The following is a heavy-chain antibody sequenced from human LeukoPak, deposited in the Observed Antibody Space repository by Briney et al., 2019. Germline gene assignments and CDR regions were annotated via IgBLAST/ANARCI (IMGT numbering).Heavy chain of an antibody. CDR1: GGSISSGGYY. J-gene: IGHJ5*02. CDR3: ARADIVVVPAAVNWFDP. CDR2: IYYSGST. V-gene: IGHV4-31*03. Sequence: SETLSLTCTDSGGSISSGGYYWSWIRQHPGKGLEWIGYIYYSGSTYYNPSLKSRVTISVDTSKNQFSLKLSSVTAADTAVYYCARADIVVVPAAVNWFDPWGQGTLVTVSS. D-gene: IGHD2-2*01.